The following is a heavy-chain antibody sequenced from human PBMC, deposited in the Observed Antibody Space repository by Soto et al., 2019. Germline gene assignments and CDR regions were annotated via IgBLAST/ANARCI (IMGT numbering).Heavy chain of an antibody. V-gene: IGHV1-18*01. CDR3: ARDLSEYYYDSSGYYLGFVY. CDR2: ISAYNGNT. Sequence: ASVKVSCKAPGYTFTSYGISWVRQAPGQGLEWMGWISAYNGNTNYAQKLQGRVTMTTDTSTSTAYMELRSLRSDDTAVYYCARDLSEYYYDSSGYYLGFVYWGKGTLVTVSS. J-gene: IGHJ4*02. D-gene: IGHD3-22*01. CDR1: GYTFTSYG.